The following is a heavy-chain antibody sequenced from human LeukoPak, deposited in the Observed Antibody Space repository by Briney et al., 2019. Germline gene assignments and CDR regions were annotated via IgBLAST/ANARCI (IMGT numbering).Heavy chain of an antibody. CDR2: IYSGGST. CDR3: ARESYYGSGRGAFDI. J-gene: IGHJ3*02. D-gene: IGHD3-10*01. CDR1: GFTVSSNY. Sequence: PGGSLRLSCAASGFTVSSNYMSWVRQAPGKGLEWVSVIYSGGSTYYADSVKGRFTISRDNSKNTLYLQMGSLRAEDMAVYYCARESYYGSGRGAFDIWGQGTMVTVSS. V-gene: IGHV3-66*01.